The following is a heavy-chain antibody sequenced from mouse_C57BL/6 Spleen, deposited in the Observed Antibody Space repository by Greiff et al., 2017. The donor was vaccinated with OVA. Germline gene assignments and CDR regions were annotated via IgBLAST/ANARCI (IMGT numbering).Heavy chain of an antibody. CDR2: INPNNGGT. J-gene: IGHJ4*01. D-gene: IGHD3-2*02. Sequence: VQLQQSGPELVKPGASVKMSCKASGYPFTDSNMHWVKQGQGKSLEWIGYINPNNGGTSYNQKFKGTATLTVNKSSSTAYMELRSLTSEDSAVYYCARGDSSVYAMDYWGQGTSVTVSS. CDR3: ARGDSSVYAMDY. V-gene: IGHV1-22*01. CDR1: GYPFTDSN.